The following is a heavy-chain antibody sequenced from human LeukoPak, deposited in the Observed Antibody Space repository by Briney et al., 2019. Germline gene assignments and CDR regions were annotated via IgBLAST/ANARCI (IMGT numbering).Heavy chain of an antibody. V-gene: IGHV4-39*07. Sequence: NSSETLSLTCTVSGFSISSSSYYWGWIRQPPRKGLEWIGSIHYSGSTYYNPSLKSRVTVSLDTSKNQLSLELTSVTAADTAVYYCARDLHIVVVTAKPRRYFDLWGRGTLVTVSS. J-gene: IGHJ2*01. CDR2: IHYSGST. CDR3: ARDLHIVVVTAKPRRYFDL. D-gene: IGHD2-21*02. CDR1: GFSISSSSYY.